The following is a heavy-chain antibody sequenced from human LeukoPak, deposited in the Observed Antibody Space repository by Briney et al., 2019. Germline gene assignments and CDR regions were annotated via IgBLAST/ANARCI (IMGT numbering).Heavy chain of an antibody. CDR1: GFTFSFYW. CDR3: AREGDAFDI. D-gene: IGHD3-10*01. CDR2: INNDGSST. J-gene: IGHJ3*02. V-gene: IGHV3-74*01. Sequence: GGSLRLSCAASGFTFSFYWMHWVRQAPGKGLVWVSRINNDGSSTYYADSVKGRFTISRDNAKNTLYLQMNSLRAEDTAIYYCAREGDAFDIWGQGTMVTVSS.